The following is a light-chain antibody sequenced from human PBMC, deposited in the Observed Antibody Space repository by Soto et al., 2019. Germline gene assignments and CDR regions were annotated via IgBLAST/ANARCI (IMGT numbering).Light chain of an antibody. CDR1: NSDVGGYNY. CDR2: EVT. CDR3: GSYRSGIYV. Sequence: QSALTQPASVSGSPGQSITISCGGTNSDVGGYNYVSWYQQRPGKGAKLIIFEVTNRPSGVSDRFSGSKSGNTASLTISGLQAEDEGDYYCGSYRSGIYVFGTGTKVTVL. J-gene: IGLJ1*01. V-gene: IGLV2-14*01.